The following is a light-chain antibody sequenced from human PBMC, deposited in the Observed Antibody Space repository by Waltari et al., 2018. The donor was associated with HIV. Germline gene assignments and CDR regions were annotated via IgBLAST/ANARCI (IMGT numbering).Light chain of an antibody. V-gene: IGKV1-NL1*01. J-gene: IGKJ4*01. CDR3: HQYFSDPFT. CDR2: GGY. Sequence: DIQMTQFPSSLSASVGDRVSLTCRATQDIGNSVSWYQQRPGKVLKLLLYGGYIRHRGVASRFTGGGSGTEYTLTISSLQPEDFATYYCHQYFSDPFTFGGGTKVEI. CDR1: QDIGNS.